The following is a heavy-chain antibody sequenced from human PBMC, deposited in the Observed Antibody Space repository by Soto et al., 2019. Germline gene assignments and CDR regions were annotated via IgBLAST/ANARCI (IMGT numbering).Heavy chain of an antibody. Sequence: SETLSLTCRVSGGSISNDYWTWIRQPPGKGLEWIGYIYKGGSINYNPSLKSRVTISVDTSNNQFSLKLSSVTAADTAVYYCARAYYDRSGYAVNPWGQGTLVTVSS. CDR3: ARAYYDRSGYAVNP. J-gene: IGHJ5*02. V-gene: IGHV4-4*09. D-gene: IGHD3-22*01. CDR2: IYKGGSI. CDR1: GGSISNDY.